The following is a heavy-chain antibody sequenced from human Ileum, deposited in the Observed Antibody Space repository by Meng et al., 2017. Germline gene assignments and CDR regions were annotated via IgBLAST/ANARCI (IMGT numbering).Heavy chain of an antibody. CDR2: VVPGSGNT. J-gene: IGHJ4*02. CDR1: RYTFTTYD. V-gene: IGHV1-8*01. Sequence: QVQLVPSGAEMKTPWASMKVSCKASRYTFTTYDINWVRQAPGQGLEWMGWVVPGSGNTKYSQRFQGRVTMTRDTSISTVYMELTSLKSDDTAVYYCARGVGDLGDYWGQGTLVTVSS. D-gene: IGHD3-16*01. CDR3: ARGVGDLGDY.